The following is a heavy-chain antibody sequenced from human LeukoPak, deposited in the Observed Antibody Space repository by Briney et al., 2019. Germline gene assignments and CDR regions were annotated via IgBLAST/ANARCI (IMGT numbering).Heavy chain of an antibody. D-gene: IGHD3-22*01. Sequence: ASVKVSCKASGYILTGYYMHWVRQAPGQGLEWMGWISAYNGNTNYAQKLQGRVTMTTDTSTSTAYMELRSLRSDDTAVYYCASGEDYDSSGYDYWGQGTLVTVSS. CDR3: ASGEDYDSSGYDY. V-gene: IGHV1-18*04. CDR1: GYILTGYY. J-gene: IGHJ4*02. CDR2: ISAYNGNT.